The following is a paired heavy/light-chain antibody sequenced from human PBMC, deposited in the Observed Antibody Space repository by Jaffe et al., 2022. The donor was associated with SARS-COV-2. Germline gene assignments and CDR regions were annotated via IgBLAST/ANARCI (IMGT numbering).Light chain of an antibody. CDR1: QSVSDK. J-gene: IGKJ1*01. CDR2: DIS. Sequence: EIVMTQSPATLSVSPGERVTLSCRASQSVSDKLVWYQKKPGQAPRLLIYDISTRATDIPARFSGSGSGTEFTLTISSLQSEDFAVYYCQQCYNWPRTFGQGTKVETK. V-gene: IGKV3-15*01. CDR3: QQCYNWPRT.
Heavy chain of an antibody. CDR2: IRAAYGDT. Sequence: QIQLVQSGAEVKEPGASVRISCEASGYTFRRNDGIHWVRQAPGQSLEWVGWIRAAYGDTQYARRFEGRLTITRDTSASTVYLEMSSLRSEDTAVYYCARDEDVWGKGTTVTVSS. J-gene: IGHJ6*04. CDR1: GYTFRRNDG. V-gene: IGHV1-3*01. CDR3: ARDEDV.